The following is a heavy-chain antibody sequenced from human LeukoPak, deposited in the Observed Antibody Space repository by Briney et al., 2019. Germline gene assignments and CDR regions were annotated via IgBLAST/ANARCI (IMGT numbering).Heavy chain of an antibody. J-gene: IGHJ6*04. CDR3: AELGITMIGGV. D-gene: IGHD3-10*02. CDR1: GFTLSSYE. Sequence: PGGSLRLSCAASGFTLSSYEMNSVRQAPGQGLEGVSYISSSGSTIYYADSVKGRFTISRDNAKNSLYLQMNSLRAEDTAVYYCAELGITMIGGVWGKGTTVTISS. V-gene: IGHV3-48*03. CDR2: ISSSGSTI.